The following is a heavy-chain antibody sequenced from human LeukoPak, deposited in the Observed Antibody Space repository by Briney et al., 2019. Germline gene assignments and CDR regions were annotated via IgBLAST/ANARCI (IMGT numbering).Heavy chain of an antibody. CDR2: ISWEGHTT. J-gene: IGHJ4*02. D-gene: IGHD3-10*01. Sequence: GGSLRLSCAASGFTFDDYAMHWVRQAPGKGLQWVSLISWEGHTTYYADSVRGRFTISRDNTRNSLFLEMKSLTTDDTAFYYCTRDTDFGSPTNYFDHWGQGTLVSVSS. CDR3: TRDTDFGSPTNYFDH. V-gene: IGHV3-43*01. CDR1: GFTFDDYA.